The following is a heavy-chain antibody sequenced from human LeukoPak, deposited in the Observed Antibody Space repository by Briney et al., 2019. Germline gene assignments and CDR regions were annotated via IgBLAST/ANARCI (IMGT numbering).Heavy chain of an antibody. V-gene: IGHV3-30-3*01. CDR2: ISYDGSNK. Sequence: GGSLRLSCAASGFTFSGYNMNWVRQAPGKGLEWVAVISYDGSNKYYADSVKGRFTISRDNSKNTLYLQMNSLRAEDTAVYYCARALVVVPAAINYCYYYGMDVWGQGTTVTVSS. CDR1: GFTFSGYN. D-gene: IGHD2-2*02. J-gene: IGHJ6*02. CDR3: ARALVVVPAAINYCYYYGMDV.